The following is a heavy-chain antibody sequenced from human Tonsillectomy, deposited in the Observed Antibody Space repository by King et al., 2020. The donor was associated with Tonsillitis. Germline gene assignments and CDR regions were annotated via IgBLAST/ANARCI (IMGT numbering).Heavy chain of an antibody. V-gene: IGHV3-7*03. CDR2: IKQDGSEK. D-gene: IGHD3-3*01. CDR3: ARATYYDFWSAYNYYMDV. CDR1: GFTFSSYW. Sequence: QLVQSGGGLVRPGGSLRLSCAASGFTFSSYWMSCVRQAPWKGLEWVANIKQDGSEKYYVDSVKGRFTLSRDNAKNSLYLQMNSLRAEDTAVYYCARATYYDFWSAYNYYMDVWGKGTTVTVSS. J-gene: IGHJ6*03.